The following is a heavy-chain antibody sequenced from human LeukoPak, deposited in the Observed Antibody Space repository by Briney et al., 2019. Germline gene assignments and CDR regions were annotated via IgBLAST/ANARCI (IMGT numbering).Heavy chain of an antibody. V-gene: IGHV4-4*07. D-gene: IGHD2-2*02. CDR3: AREGYCSSTSGYTRGSYYYYYMDV. CDR1: GGSISSYY. Sequence: PSETLSLTCTVSGGSISSYYWSWIRQPAGKGLEWIGRIYTSGSTNYNPSLKSRVTMSVDTSKNQFSLKLSSVTAADTAVYYCAREGYCSSTSGYTRGSYYYYYMDVWGKGTTVTVSS. CDR2: IYTSGST. J-gene: IGHJ6*03.